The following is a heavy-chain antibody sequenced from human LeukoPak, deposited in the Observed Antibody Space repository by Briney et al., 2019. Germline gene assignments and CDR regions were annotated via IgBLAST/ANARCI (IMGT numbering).Heavy chain of an antibody. Sequence: SETLSLTCAVYGGSFSVYYWSWIRQPPGKGLEWIGEINHSGSTNNNLSLKSRVTISVDTSKNQFSLNLSSMTAADTAVYYCASRFNYDRSGYDNWGQGTLVTVSS. J-gene: IGHJ4*02. CDR1: GGSFSVYY. D-gene: IGHD3-22*01. CDR3: ASRFNYDRSGYDN. CDR2: INHSGST. V-gene: IGHV4-34*01.